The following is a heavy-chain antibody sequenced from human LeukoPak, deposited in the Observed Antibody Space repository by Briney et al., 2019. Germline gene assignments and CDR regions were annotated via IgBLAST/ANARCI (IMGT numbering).Heavy chain of an antibody. J-gene: IGHJ4*02. V-gene: IGHV3-23*01. Sequence: PGGSLRLSCAASGFTFSSYAMSWVRQAPGKGLEWVSSISASGDRTFYADSVKGRFSISRDISENTLFLQLNSLTAEDTAVYYCAKEVRPNDYWGLGTLVTVSS. CDR2: ISASGDRT. CDR3: AKEVRPNDY. CDR1: GFTFSSYA.